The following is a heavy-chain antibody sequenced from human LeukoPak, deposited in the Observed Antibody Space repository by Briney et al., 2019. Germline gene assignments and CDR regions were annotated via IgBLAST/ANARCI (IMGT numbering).Heavy chain of an antibody. V-gene: IGHV3-30*02. J-gene: IGHJ6*02. Sequence: GGSLRLSCVASGFNFRGYAMHWVRQAPGKGLEWMALIRSIGNEKYYIDAVQGRFTISRDNSRNTLFLQMNSLRPEDTAVYYCAXDXDGXDSFKKRMDVWGQGTTVTVSS. CDR1: GFNFRGYA. D-gene: IGHD3-10*01. CDR3: AXDXDGXDSFKKRMDV. CDR2: IRSIGNEK.